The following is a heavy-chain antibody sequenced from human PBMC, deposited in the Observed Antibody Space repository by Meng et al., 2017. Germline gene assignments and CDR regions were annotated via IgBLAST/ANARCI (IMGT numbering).Heavy chain of an antibody. CDR1: GGNFSSYT. CDR3: ASYGGKGYFDY. D-gene: IGHD4-23*01. J-gene: IGHJ4*02. CDR2: IIPILGIA. Sequence: QVQLVQSGAEVKKPGSSVKVSCKASGGNFSSYTISWVRQAPGQGLEWMGRIIPILGIANYAQKFQGRVTITADKSTSTAYMELSSLRSEDTAVYYCASYGGKGYFDYWGQGTLVTVSS. V-gene: IGHV1-69*02.